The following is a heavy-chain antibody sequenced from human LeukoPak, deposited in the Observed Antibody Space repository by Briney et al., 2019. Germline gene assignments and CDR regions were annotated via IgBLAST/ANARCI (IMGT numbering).Heavy chain of an antibody. D-gene: IGHD6-19*01. J-gene: IGHJ3*02. Sequence: SEPLFLTCTVSGGSISSSSYYWGWIRQPPGKGLEWIGSIYYSGSTYYNPSLKSRVTICVDTSKNQSSLKLSSVTAADTAVYYCARHSHSSGWYLYAFDIWGQGTMVTVSS. V-gene: IGHV4-39*01. CDR1: GGSISSSSYY. CDR2: IYYSGST. CDR3: ARHSHSSGWYLYAFDI.